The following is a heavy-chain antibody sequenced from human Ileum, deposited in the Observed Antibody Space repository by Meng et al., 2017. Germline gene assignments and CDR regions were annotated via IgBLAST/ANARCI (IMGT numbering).Heavy chain of an antibody. Sequence: QVQTQLWCGGLLKPSETLSLTCGVYGGSFSCHCWSWIRQPPGKGLEWSGEIDHSGGTNYNPSLKNRVTISVDTSNSRFSLKLSSVKAADTALYFCARRVGATPYAYNWLDPWGQGTLVTVSS. CDR2: IDHSGGT. V-gene: IGHV4-34*01. CDR3: ARRVGATPYAYNWLDP. CDR1: GGSFSCHC. D-gene: IGHD1-26*01. J-gene: IGHJ5*02.